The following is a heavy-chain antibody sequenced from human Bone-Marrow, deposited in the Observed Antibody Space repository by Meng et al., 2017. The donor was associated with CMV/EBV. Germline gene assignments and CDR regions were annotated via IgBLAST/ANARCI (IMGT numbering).Heavy chain of an antibody. V-gene: IGHV3-9*03. CDR1: GFTFSSYG. CDR2: ISWNSGSI. Sequence: SLKISCAASGFTFSSYGMHCVRQAPGKGLEWVSGISWNSGSIGYADSVKGRFTISRDNAKNSLYLQMNSLRAEDMALYYCAKAGVGVTYFDYWGQGTLVTVSS. J-gene: IGHJ4*02. CDR3: AKAGVGVTYFDY. D-gene: IGHD1-26*01.